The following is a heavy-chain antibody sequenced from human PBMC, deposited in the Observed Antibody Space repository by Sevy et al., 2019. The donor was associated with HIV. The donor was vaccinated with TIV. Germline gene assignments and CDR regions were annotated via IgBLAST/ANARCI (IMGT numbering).Heavy chain of an antibody. CDR1: GFTFSSYG. CDR2: IWYDGSNQ. J-gene: IGHJ3*02. D-gene: IGHD3-9*01. V-gene: IGHV3-30*02. Sequence: GGSLRLSCAASGFTFSSYGMHWVRQAPGKGLEWVAFIWYDGSNQYYVDSVKGRFTISRDNSKDTVYLQMNSLRAEDTAMYYCAKDRSRGYYDILTGYFKGDALDIWGQGTMVTVSS. CDR3: AKDRSRGYYDILTGYFKGDALDI.